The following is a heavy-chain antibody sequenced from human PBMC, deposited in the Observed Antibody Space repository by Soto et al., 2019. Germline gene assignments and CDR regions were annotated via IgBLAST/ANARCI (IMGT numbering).Heavy chain of an antibody. CDR1: GFTFSSYA. CDR3: ARDSGCSYGGDYYYGVDV. J-gene: IGHJ6*02. CDR2: ISSNGGST. D-gene: IGHD5-18*01. V-gene: IGHV3-64*01. Sequence: GGSLRLSCAASGFTFSSYAMHWVRQAPGKGLEYVSAISSNGGSTYYANSVKGRFTISRDNSKNTLYLQMGSLRAEEMAVYYGARDSGCSYGGDYYYGVDVWGQGTTVTVAS.